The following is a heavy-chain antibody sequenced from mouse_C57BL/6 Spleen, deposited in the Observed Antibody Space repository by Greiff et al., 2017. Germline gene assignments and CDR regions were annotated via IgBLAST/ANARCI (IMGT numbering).Heavy chain of an antibody. Sequence: QVQLQQPGAELVKPGASVKVSCKASGYTFTSYWMHWVKQRPGQGLEWIGRIHPSASDTTYNQKFKGKDTLTVDKSSSTAYMQLSSLTSEDSAVYYCAITTVVDYAMDYWGQGTSVTVSA. J-gene: IGHJ4*01. D-gene: IGHD1-1*01. V-gene: IGHV1-74*01. CDR2: IHPSASDT. CDR3: AITTVVDYAMDY. CDR1: GYTFTSYW.